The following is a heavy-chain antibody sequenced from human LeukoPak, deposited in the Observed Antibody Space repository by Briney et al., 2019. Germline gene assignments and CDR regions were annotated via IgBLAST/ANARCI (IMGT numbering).Heavy chain of an antibody. CDR3: ARSDAFDI. CDR2: IYYSGST. CDR1: GYSISSGYY. Sequence: PSETLSLTCAVSGYSISSGYYWGWIRQPPGKGLEWIGYIYYSGSTNYNPSLKSRVTISVDTSKNQFSLKLSSVTAADTAVYYCARSDAFDIWGQGTMVTVSS. V-gene: IGHV4-61*01. J-gene: IGHJ3*02.